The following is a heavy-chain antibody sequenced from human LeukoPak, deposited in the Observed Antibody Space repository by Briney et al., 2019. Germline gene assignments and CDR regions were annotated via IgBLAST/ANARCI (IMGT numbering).Heavy chain of an antibody. CDR3: ARRTEGYYYDSSVPFDY. V-gene: IGHV3-11*01. CDR2: ISSSGSAI. Sequence: KPGGSLRLSCAASGFTFSDYYMSWIRQAPGKGLEWVSYISSSGSAIYYADSVKGRFTISRDNAKNSLYLQMNSLRAEDTAVYYCARRTEGYYYDSSVPFDYWGQGTLVTVSS. D-gene: IGHD3-22*01. J-gene: IGHJ4*02. CDR1: GFTFSDYY.